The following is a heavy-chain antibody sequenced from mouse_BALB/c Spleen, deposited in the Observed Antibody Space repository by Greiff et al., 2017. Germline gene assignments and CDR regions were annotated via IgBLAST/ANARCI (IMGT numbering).Heavy chain of an antibody. CDR2: INPNNGGT. J-gene: IGHJ3*01. CDR3: ASEITTSSWFAY. D-gene: IGHD2-4*01. CDR1: GYTFTEYT. Sequence: EVQLVESGPELVKPGASVKISCKTSGYTFTEYTMHWVKQSHGKSLEWIGGINPNNGGTSYNQKFKGKATLTVDKSSSTAYMELRSLTSEDSAVYYCASEITTSSWFAYWGQGTLVTVSA. V-gene: IGHV1-18*01.